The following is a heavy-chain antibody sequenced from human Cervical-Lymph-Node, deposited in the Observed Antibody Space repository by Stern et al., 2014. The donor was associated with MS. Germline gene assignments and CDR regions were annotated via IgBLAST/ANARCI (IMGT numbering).Heavy chain of an antibody. CDR3: ARVALPYGDYGWFDP. CDR1: GGSISSGGNF. D-gene: IGHD4-17*01. V-gene: IGHV4-31*03. J-gene: IGHJ5*02. CDR2: IFYSGSA. Sequence: QVQLQESGPGQVKPAQTLSLTCSVSGGSISSGGNFWGWNRQHPGKGPEWIGYIFYSGSAYYHPFLKSRVTISEETSKNQFLLKVSSVTAADTAVYYCARVALPYGDYGWFDPWGQGTLVTVSS.